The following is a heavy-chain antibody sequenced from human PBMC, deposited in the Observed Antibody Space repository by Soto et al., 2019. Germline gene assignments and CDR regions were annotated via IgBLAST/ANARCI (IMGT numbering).Heavy chain of an antibody. J-gene: IGHJ4*02. Sequence: SETLSLTCTVSGGSISSYYWSWIRQPPGKGLEWIGYIYYSGSTNYNPSLKSRVTISVDTSKNQFSLKLSSVTAADTAVYYCARDRGYSYVDYWGQGTLVTVSS. CDR2: IYYSGST. D-gene: IGHD5-18*01. CDR1: GGSISSYY. CDR3: ARDRGYSYVDY. V-gene: IGHV4-59*01.